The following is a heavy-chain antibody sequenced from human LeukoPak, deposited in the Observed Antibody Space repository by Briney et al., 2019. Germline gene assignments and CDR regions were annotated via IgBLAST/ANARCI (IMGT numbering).Heavy chain of an antibody. CDR3: ARYDFWSGYYDDY. V-gene: IGHV4-34*01. J-gene: IGHJ4*02. CDR2: INHSGST. D-gene: IGHD3-3*01. CDR1: GGSFSGYY. Sequence: SETLSLTCAVYGGSFSGYYWSWIRQPPGKGLEWIGEINHSGSTNYNPSLKSRVTISVDTSKNQFSLKLSSVTAADTAVYYCARYDFWSGYYDDYWGQGTLVTVSS.